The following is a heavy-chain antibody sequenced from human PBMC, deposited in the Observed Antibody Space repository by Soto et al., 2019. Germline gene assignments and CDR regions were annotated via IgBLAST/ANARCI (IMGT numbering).Heavy chain of an antibody. CDR3: ARDSYSGYDWWLDY. CDR2: IYYSGST. CDR1: GGSIISRGYY. D-gene: IGHD5-12*01. V-gene: IGHV4-31*03. Sequence: SETLSLTCTVSGGSIISRGYYWSWVRQHPGKGLEWIGYIYYSGSTYYNPSLESRVSMSADTSKNQFSLKLTSVTAADTAVYYCARDSYSGYDWWLDYWGQGTLVTVSS. J-gene: IGHJ4*02.